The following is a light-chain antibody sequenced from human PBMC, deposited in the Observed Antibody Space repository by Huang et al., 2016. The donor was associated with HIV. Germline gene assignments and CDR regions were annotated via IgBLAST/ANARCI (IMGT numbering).Light chain of an antibody. Sequence: DIQMTQSPSSLSASVGDRVTITCRASQSISSYLNWYQQKPGKAPKRLIYAASSLQSGVPSRFSGSRSGTYFTLTISSLQPEDFATYYCQQSYSTPYTFGQGTKLEIK. CDR3: QQSYSTPYT. J-gene: IGKJ2*01. CDR2: AAS. CDR1: QSISSY. V-gene: IGKV1-39*01.